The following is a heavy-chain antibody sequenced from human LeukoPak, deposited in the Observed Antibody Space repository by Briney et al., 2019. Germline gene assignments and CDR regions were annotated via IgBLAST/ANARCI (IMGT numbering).Heavy chain of an antibody. CDR3: ARLSFTMVRGVIFKY. Sequence: SSETLSLTCIVSGVSIRSYYWSWIRQPPGKGLEWIGYIYYSGSTNYNPSLKSRVTISVDTSKNQFSLKLSSVTAADTAVYYCARLSFTMVRGVIFKYWGQGTLVTVSS. CDR2: IYYSGST. D-gene: IGHD3-10*01. J-gene: IGHJ4*02. CDR1: GVSIRSYY. V-gene: IGHV4-59*12.